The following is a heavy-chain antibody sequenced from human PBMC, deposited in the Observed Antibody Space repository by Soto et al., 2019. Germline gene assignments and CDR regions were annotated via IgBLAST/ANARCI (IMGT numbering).Heavy chain of an antibody. CDR3: AKEVWSGPKDV. CDR1: GFTFSSYG. J-gene: IGHJ6*02. CDR2: ISYDGSNK. Sequence: QVQLVESGGGVVQPGRSLRLSCAASGFTFSSYGMHWVRQAPGKGLEWVAVISYDGSNKNYADSVKGRFTISRDNSKNTQYLQMNSLRAEDTAVYYCAKEVWSGPKDVWGQGTTVTVSS. V-gene: IGHV3-30*18. D-gene: IGHD3-3*01.